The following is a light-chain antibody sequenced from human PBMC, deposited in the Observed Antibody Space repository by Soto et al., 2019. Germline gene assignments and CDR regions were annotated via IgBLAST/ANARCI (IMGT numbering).Light chain of an antibody. CDR2: EVS. J-gene: IGLJ2*01. CDR3: SAYTTSSTVV. V-gene: IGLV2-14*01. CDR1: SSDVGAYSF. Sequence: QSALAQPASVSGSPGQSITISCTGTSSDVGAYSFVSWYQQHPGKAPKLMIYEVSNRPLGVSNRFSGSKSGNTDSLTISGLQAEDEGDYYCSAYTTSSTVVFGGGTKVTVL.